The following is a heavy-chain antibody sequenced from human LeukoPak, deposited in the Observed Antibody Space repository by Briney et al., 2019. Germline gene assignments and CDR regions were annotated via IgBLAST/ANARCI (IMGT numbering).Heavy chain of an antibody. CDR1: GFTFSSYA. V-gene: IGHV3-48*01. D-gene: IGHD3-22*01. CDR2: ISSGSITI. J-gene: IGHJ4*02. Sequence: GGSLRLSCAASGFTFSSYAMSWVRQAPGKGLEWVSYISSGSITIYYADSVKGRFTISRDNAKNSLYLQMNSLRAEDTAVYYCARETYSYDSSGYYYPSGFDYWGQGTLVTVSS. CDR3: ARETYSYDSSGYYYPSGFDY.